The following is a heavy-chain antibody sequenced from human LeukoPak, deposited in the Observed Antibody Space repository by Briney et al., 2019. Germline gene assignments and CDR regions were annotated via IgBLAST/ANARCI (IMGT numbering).Heavy chain of an antibody. V-gene: IGHV4-39*07. Sequence: PSETLSLTCTVSGDSISSSTYYWGWIRQPPGKGLEWIGRIYYSGSTYYNPSLKSRVTISVDTSKNQFSLKLRSVTAADTAVYYCARASPGTYFPLDIWGQGTMVTVSS. D-gene: IGHD1-26*01. CDR1: GDSISSSTYY. CDR3: ARASPGTYFPLDI. J-gene: IGHJ3*02. CDR2: IYYSGST.